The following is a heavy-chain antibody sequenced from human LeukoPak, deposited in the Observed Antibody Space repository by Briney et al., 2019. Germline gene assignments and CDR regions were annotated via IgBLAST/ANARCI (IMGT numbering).Heavy chain of an antibody. D-gene: IGHD2-15*01. CDR3: ARVDCSGGSCYFDY. V-gene: IGHV3-74*01. CDR1: GLTFSRYW. J-gene: IGHJ4*02. Sequence: GGSLRLTCAPSGLTFSRYWMHWVRQTPGEGLVWVSRINSDGSNTRYAESVKGRFTISKDHAKNTLDLQMSSLRAEDRAVYYCARVDCSGGSCYFDYWGQGTMVSASS. CDR2: INSDGSNT.